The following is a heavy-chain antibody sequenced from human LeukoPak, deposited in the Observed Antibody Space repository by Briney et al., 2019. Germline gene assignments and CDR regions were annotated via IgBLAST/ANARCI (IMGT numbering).Heavy chain of an antibody. Sequence: GGSLRLSCTASGFTFSSYWMSWVRQAPGRGLEWVANIKEDGSEKYYVDSVTGRFTVSRDNAKNSLDLQMNSLRVEDTAVYYCARGQSWAFDYWGQGTLVTVSS. CDR3: ARGQSWAFDY. V-gene: IGHV3-7*05. CDR2: IKEDGSEK. CDR1: GFTFSSYW. D-gene: IGHD1-26*01. J-gene: IGHJ4*02.